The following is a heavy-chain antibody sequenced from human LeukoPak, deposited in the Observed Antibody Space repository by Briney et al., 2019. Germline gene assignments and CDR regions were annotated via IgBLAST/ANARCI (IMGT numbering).Heavy chain of an antibody. V-gene: IGHV3-48*03. J-gene: IGHJ4*02. Sequence: PGGCLRLSCAASGFTLSSYEMNWVRQAPGKGLEWVSYISRGGSSAHYVDSVKDRLTISRDNAKNSLYLQKNRLRGEDTAVYYGARGTTINNFDYWGQGTQVTFSS. CDR3: ARGTTINNFDY. D-gene: IGHD5-12*01. CDR1: GFTLSSYE. CDR2: ISRGGSSA.